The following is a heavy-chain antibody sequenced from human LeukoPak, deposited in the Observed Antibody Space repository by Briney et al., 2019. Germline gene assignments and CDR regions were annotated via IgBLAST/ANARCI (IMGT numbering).Heavy chain of an antibody. CDR2: IKQDGSEK. CDR3: ARSTSSSWYSVSDAFDI. V-gene: IGHV3-7*01. CDR1: SXX. J-gene: IGHJ3*02. D-gene: IGHD6-13*01. Sequence: SXXXSWVXXXPGKGLEWVANIKQDGSEKYYVDSVKGRFTTSRDNAKNSLYLQMNSLRAEDTAVYYCARSTSSSWYSVSDAFDIWGQGTMVTVSS.